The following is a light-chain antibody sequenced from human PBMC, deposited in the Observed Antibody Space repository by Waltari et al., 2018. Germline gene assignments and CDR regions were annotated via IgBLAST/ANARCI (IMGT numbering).Light chain of an antibody. CDR2: RND. CDR1: SSSIGSNL. Sequence: QSVLTQAPSASGTPGQRVTISCSGSSSSIGSNLVCWYQQLPGTAPKLLIYRNDPRPSGVPDRISGSKAGTSASLTISGLQPDDDGDYYFSAWDDGLGGPVFGTGTRVTVL. CDR3: SAWDDGLGGPV. V-gene: IGLV1-47*01. J-gene: IGLJ1*01.